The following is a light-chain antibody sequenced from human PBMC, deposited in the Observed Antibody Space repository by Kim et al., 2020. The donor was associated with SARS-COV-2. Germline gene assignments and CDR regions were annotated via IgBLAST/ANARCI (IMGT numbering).Light chain of an antibody. J-gene: IGKJ5*01. V-gene: IGKV3-11*01. CDR3: QRSSWPIT. Sequence: PGEGATLSCRASQSVGDFLAWYQQRPGQAPRLLIYDASKRATGIPTRFSGSGSGTDFTLTVSTLEPEDFALYYCQRSSWPITFGQGTRLEIK. CDR2: DAS. CDR1: QSVGDF.